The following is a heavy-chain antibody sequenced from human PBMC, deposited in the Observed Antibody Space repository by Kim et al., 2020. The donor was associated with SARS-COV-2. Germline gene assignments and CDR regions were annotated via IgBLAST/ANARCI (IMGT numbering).Heavy chain of an antibody. J-gene: IGHJ4*02. CDR2: IYYSGST. CDR1: GGSISSYY. CDR3: ARLPDAGTLDY. Sequence: SETLSLTCTVSGGSISSYYWSWIRQPPGKGLEWIGYIYYSGSTNYNPSLKSRVTISVDTSKNQFSLKLSSVTAADTAVYYCARLPDAGTLDYWGQGTLVT. V-gene: IGHV4-59*08. D-gene: IGHD6-13*01.